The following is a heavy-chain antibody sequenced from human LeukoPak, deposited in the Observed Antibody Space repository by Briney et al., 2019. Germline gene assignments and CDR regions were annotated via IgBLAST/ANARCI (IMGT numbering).Heavy chain of an antibody. V-gene: IGHV3-21*01. J-gene: IGHJ4*02. CDR3: SRDEVGYLPAQFDY. CDR1: GFTFSSYN. D-gene: IGHD5-12*01. Sequence: GGSLRLTCAASGFTFSSYNVNWVRQAPGKGLEWVSFISSSGTYIYYADSVKGRFTISRDNAKNSLYLQMNSLRAEDTAVYYCSRDEVGYLPAQFDYWGQGTLVTVSS. CDR2: ISSSGTYI.